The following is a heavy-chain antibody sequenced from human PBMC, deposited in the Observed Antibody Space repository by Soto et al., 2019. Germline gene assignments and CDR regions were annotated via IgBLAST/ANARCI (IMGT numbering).Heavy chain of an antibody. Sequence: SETLSLTCTVSGGSISSGDYYWSWIRQPPGKGLEWIGYIYYSGSTYYNPSLKSRVTISVDTSKNQFSLKLSSVTAADTAVYYCARDYGGNSLLDYWGQGTLVTVPQ. V-gene: IGHV4-30-4*01. CDR3: ARDYGGNSLLDY. D-gene: IGHD4-17*01. CDR1: GGSISSGDYY. CDR2: IYYSGST. J-gene: IGHJ4*02.